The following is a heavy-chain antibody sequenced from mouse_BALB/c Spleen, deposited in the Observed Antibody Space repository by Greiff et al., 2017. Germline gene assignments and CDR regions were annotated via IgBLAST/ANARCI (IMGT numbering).Heavy chain of an antibody. CDR3: AMGYDGYYGAMDY. D-gene: IGHD2-3*01. J-gene: IGHJ4*01. Sequence: EVKLVESGPSLVKPSQTLSLTCSVTGDSITSGYWNWIRKFPGNKLEYMGYISYSGSTYYNPSLKSRISITRDTSKNQYYLQLNSVTTEDTATYYCAMGYDGYYGAMDYWGQGTSVTVSS. CDR2: ISYSGST. V-gene: IGHV3-8*02. CDR1: GDSITSGY.